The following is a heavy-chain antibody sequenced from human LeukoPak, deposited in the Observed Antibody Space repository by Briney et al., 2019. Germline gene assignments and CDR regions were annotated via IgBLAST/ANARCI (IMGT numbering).Heavy chain of an antibody. D-gene: IGHD3-10*02. J-gene: IGHJ4*02. CDR1: GFAFSSDW. V-gene: IGHV3-7*01. CDR3: AKDTTSGLFDY. CDR2: IREDGSEK. Sequence: PGGSLRLSCTASGFAFSSDWMSWVRQAPGKGLEWVASIREDGSEKLYVASVKGRFTISRDNSKNTLYLQMNSLRAEDTAVYYCAKDTTSGLFDYWGQGTLVTVSS.